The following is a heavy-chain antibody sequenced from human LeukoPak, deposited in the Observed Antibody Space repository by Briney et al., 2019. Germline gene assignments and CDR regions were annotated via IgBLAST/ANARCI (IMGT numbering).Heavy chain of an antibody. V-gene: IGHV3-48*03. D-gene: IGHD2-15*01. Sequence: EGSLRLSCAVSGFTFSSYEMNWVRQAPGKGLEWVSYISSSGTTTYYADSVKGRFTVSRDNAKNSLYLQMNSLRAEDTAVYYCARSVADDYWGQGTLVTVPS. CDR2: ISSSGTTT. CDR1: GFTFSSYE. J-gene: IGHJ4*02. CDR3: ARSVADDY.